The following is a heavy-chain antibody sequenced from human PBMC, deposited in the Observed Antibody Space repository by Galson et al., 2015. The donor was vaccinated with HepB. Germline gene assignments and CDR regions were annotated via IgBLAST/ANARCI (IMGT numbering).Heavy chain of an antibody. CDR1: GYTFTRYF. Sequence: SVKVSCKASGYTFTRYFMHWVRQAPGQGLEWMGIINPSAGYTSYAQKFQGKVTMTRDTSTSTVYMELSSLRSEDTGVYYCARGGDTAVAGTFHYWGQGTLVTVSS. V-gene: IGHV1-46*01. J-gene: IGHJ4*02. CDR3: ARGGDTAVAGTFHY. D-gene: IGHD6-19*01. CDR2: INPSAGYT.